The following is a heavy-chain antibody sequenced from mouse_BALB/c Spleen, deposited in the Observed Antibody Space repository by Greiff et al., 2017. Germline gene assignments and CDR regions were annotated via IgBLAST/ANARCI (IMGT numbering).Heavy chain of an antibody. CDR3: ARGGLLRDYAMDY. Sequence: QVQLQQSGPGLVAPSQSLFITCTVSGFSLTSYGVHWVRQPPGKGLEWLGVIWAGGSTNYNSALMSRLSISKDNSKSQVFLKMNSLQTDDTAMYYCARGGLLRDYAMDYWGQGTSVTVSS. CDR1: GFSLTSYG. D-gene: IGHD2-3*01. CDR2: IWAGGST. J-gene: IGHJ4*01. V-gene: IGHV2-9*02.